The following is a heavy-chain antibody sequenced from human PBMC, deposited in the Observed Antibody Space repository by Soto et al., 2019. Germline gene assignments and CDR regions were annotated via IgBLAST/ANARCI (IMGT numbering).Heavy chain of an antibody. Sequence: QVQLVQSGAEVKKPGDSVKVSCKASGYTFTSYGISWVRQAPGQGLEWMGWISAYNGNTNYAQKLQGRVTMTTDTSTSTAYMELRSLRSDDTAVYYCARNEDIVVVPAAIYYYYGMDVWGQGTTVTVSS. J-gene: IGHJ6*02. CDR2: ISAYNGNT. V-gene: IGHV1-18*01. CDR3: ARNEDIVVVPAAIYYYYGMDV. CDR1: GYTFTSYG. D-gene: IGHD2-2*01.